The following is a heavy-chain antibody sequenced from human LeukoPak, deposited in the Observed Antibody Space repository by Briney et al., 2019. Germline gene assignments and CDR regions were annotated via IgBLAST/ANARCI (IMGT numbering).Heavy chain of an antibody. CDR2: ISINGGST. CDR3: VKGSSGSYYDDLDY. J-gene: IGHJ4*02. V-gene: IGHV3-64D*09. Sequence: GGSLRLSCAASGFTFCSYAMHWVRQGPGEGLEYVSGISINGGSTDYTDSVKGRFTISRDNSRNTLYLQMSSLRAEDTAVHYCVKGSSGSYYDDLDYWGQGALVTVS. D-gene: IGHD1-26*01. CDR1: GFTFCSYA.